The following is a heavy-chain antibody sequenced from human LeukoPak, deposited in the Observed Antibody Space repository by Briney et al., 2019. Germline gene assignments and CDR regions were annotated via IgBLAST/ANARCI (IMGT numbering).Heavy chain of an antibody. CDR2: IKSKTDGGTT. J-gene: IGHJ6*02. D-gene: IGHD1-26*01. CDR1: GFTFSNAW. Sequence: GGSLRLSCAASGFTFSNAWMSWVRQAPGKGLEWVGRIKSKTDGGTTDYAAPVKGRSTISRDDSKNTLYLQMNSLKTEDTAVYYCTTGIVGATEPYYYYYYGMDVWGQGTTVTVSS. CDR3: TTGIVGATEPYYYYYYGMDV. V-gene: IGHV3-15*01.